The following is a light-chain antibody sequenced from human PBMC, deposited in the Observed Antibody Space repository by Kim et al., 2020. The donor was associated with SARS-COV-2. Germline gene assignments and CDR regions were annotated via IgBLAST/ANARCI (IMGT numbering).Light chain of an antibody. CDR3: QVWDSSSDHRVV. J-gene: IGLJ2*01. V-gene: IGLV3-21*04. CDR1: SIGSKS. CDR2: YDS. Sequence: PGKAARITCGGNSIGSKSVHWSQEKPGQAPVLVISYDSDRPSGIPERFSGSNSGNTATLTISRVEAGDEADYYCQVWDSSSDHRVVFGGGTQLTVL.